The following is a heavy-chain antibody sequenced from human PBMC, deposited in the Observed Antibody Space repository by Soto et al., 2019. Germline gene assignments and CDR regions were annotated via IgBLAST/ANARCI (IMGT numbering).Heavy chain of an antibody. CDR2: IYWDDDK. D-gene: IGHD3-22*01. J-gene: IGHJ4*02. CDR3: AHKVGSYYDSSGLAYYFDY. CDR1: GFSLSTSGVG. Sequence: SGPTLVNPTQTLTLTCTFSGFSLSTSGVGVGWIRQPPGKALEWLALIYWDDDKRYSPSLKSRLTITKDTSKNQVVLTMTNMDPVDTATYYCAHKVGSYYDSSGLAYYFDYWGQGTLVTVSS. V-gene: IGHV2-5*02.